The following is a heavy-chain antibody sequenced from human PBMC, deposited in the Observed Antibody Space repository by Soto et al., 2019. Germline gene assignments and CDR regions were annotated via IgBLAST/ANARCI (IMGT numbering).Heavy chain of an antibody. J-gene: IGHJ3*02. CDR2: IFYSGST. CDR3: DYCGSQTPCITPDAFDI. D-gene: IGHD2-21*01. CDR1: GGSIRSYH. V-gene: IGHV4-59*01. Sequence: QVQLQESGPGLLKPSETLSLTCTVSGGSIRSYHWSWIRQPPGKGLEWIGYIFYSGSTNYNSSLMRRVTCSMDTSKNQLSLRLTSVTAADTAVYYCDYCGSQTPCITPDAFDICGQGTMVTVSS.